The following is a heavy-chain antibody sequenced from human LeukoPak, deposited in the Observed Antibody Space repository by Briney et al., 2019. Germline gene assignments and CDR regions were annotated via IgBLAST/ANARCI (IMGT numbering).Heavy chain of an antibody. Sequence: ASVKVSCKASGYTFTSYGISWVRQAPGQGLEWMGWISAYNGNTNYAQKLQGRVTMTTDTSTSTAYMELRSLRSDDTAVYYCARVVGEQWLVLQDYYYYMDVWGKGTTVTVSS. CDR1: GYTFTSYG. CDR3: ARVVGEQWLVLQDYYYYMDV. V-gene: IGHV1-18*01. CDR2: ISAYNGNT. D-gene: IGHD6-19*01. J-gene: IGHJ6*03.